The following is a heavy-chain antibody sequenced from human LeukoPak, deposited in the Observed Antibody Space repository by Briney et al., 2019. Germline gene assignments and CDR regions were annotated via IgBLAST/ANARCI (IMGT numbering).Heavy chain of an antibody. J-gene: IGHJ3*01. Sequence: PSETLSLTCTVSGGSISSGGYYWSWIWQPPGKGLEWIGYIYHSGSTSYNPSLKSRVTISVDRSKNQFSLRLSSVTAADTAVYYCARDRFDFPGAFDVWNLGTMVIVSS. CDR2: IYHSGST. CDR1: GGSISSGGYY. CDR3: ARDRFDFPGAFDV. V-gene: IGHV4-30-2*01. D-gene: IGHD5-12*01.